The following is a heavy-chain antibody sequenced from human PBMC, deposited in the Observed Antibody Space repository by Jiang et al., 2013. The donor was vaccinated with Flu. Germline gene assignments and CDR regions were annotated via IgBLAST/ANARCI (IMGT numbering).Heavy chain of an antibody. J-gene: IGHJ4*02. CDR2: IYYSGST. V-gene: IGHV4-59*01. Sequence: GPGLVKPSETLSLTCTVSGGSISSYYWSWIRQPPGKGLEWIGYIYYSGSTNYNPSLKSRVTISVDTSKNQFSLKLSSVTAADTAVYYCARVAYSYGAFDYWGQGTLVTVSS. CDR3: ARVAYSYGAFDY. CDR1: GGSISSYY. D-gene: IGHD5-18*01.